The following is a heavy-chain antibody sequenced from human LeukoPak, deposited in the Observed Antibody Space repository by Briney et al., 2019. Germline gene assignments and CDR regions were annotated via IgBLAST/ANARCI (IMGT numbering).Heavy chain of an antibody. Sequence: ASVKVSCKASGYTLTDYYLHWVRQAPGQGLEWMGWINPNSGGTNYAQKFQGRVTMTRDTSISTAYMELSRLRSDDTAVYYCAAYYDILTGYYDYYAMDVWGQGTTVTVSS. CDR3: AAYYDILTGYYDYYAMDV. CDR2: INPNSGGT. J-gene: IGHJ6*02. CDR1: GYTLTDYY. D-gene: IGHD3-9*01. V-gene: IGHV1-2*02.